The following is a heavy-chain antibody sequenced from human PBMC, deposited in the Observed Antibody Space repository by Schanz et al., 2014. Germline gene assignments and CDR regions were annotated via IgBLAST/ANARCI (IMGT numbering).Heavy chain of an antibody. V-gene: IGHV3-21*04. CDR3: ARENLNWEAFDI. CDR2: ISSRSSYI. CDR1: GFTFGAYT. J-gene: IGHJ3*02. Sequence: EVQLVESGGGLVKPGGSLRLSCVTSGFTFGAYTMNWVRQAPGKGLEWVSSISSRSSYIYYTDSVKGRFTISRDNAKNSLYLEMTSLRGEDTAVYYCARENLNWEAFDIWGQGTVVTVSS. D-gene: IGHD7-27*01.